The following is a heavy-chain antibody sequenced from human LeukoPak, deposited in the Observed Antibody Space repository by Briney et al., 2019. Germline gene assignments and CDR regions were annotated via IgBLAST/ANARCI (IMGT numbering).Heavy chain of an antibody. CDR2: ISAYNGNT. Sequence: ASVKVSCKASGYTFTSYGISWVRQAPGQGLEWMGWISAYNGNTNYAQKLQGRVTMTTDTSTSPAYMELRSLRSDDTAVYYCAREREGIRLGELSYSDYWGQGTLVTVSS. D-gene: IGHD3-16*02. CDR3: AREREGIRLGELSYSDY. CDR1: GYTFTSYG. V-gene: IGHV1-18*01. J-gene: IGHJ4*02.